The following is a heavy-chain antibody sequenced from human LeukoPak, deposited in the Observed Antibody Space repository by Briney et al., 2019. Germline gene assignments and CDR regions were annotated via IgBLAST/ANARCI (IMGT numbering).Heavy chain of an antibody. Sequence: ASVKVPCKASGYTFTSYAMHWVRQAPGQRLEWMGWINAGNGNTKYSQKFQGRVTITRDTSASTAYMELSSLRSEDTAVYYCARMGYCSSTSCYVYFDYWGQGTLVTVSS. CDR2: INAGNGNT. J-gene: IGHJ4*02. D-gene: IGHD2-2*01. V-gene: IGHV1-3*01. CDR1: GYTFTSYA. CDR3: ARMGYCSSTSCYVYFDY.